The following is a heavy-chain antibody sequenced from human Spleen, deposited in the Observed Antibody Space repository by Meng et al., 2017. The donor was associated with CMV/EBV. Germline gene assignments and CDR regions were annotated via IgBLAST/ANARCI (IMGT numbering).Heavy chain of an antibody. J-gene: IGHJ5*02. Sequence: CGASGFTFSTYAMSWVRQAPGKGLEWVSAVSGGGDYTYYADSVKGRFTISRDNSRIMLYLQMNSLRAEDTAVYYCAKGDPYNWFDPWGQGTLVTVSS. V-gene: IGHV3-23*01. CDR3: AKGDPYNWFDP. CDR1: GFTFSTYA. D-gene: IGHD1-26*01. CDR2: VSGGGDYT.